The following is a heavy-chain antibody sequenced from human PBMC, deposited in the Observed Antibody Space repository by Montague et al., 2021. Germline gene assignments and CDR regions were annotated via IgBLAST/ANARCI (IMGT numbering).Heavy chain of an antibody. J-gene: IGHJ4*02. D-gene: IGHD2-15*01. CDR3: AKEEEYCSGDSCYIDY. CDR1: GFTFSSYA. V-gene: IGHV3-23*01. CDR2: ISGSGGST. Sequence: SLRLSCAASGFTFSSYAMSWVRQAPGKGLEWVSAISGSGGSTYYADSVKGRFTISRDNSKNTPYLQMNSLRAEDTAVYSCAKEEEYCSGDSCYIDYWGQGTLVTVSS.